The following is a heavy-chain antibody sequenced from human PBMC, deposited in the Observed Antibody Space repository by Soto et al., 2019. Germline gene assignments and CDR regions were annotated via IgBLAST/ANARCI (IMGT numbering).Heavy chain of an antibody. J-gene: IGHJ6*03. D-gene: IGHD1-26*01. CDR2: IYYSGST. V-gene: IGHV4-59*08. CDR3: ARLVSPIPYYYYYYMDV. Sequence: SETLSLTCTVSGGSISSYYWSWIRQPPGKGLEWIGYIYYSGSTNYNPSLKSRVTISVDTSKNQFSLKLSSVTAADTAVYYCARLVSPIPYYYYYYMDVWGKGTTVTVS. CDR1: GGSISSYY.